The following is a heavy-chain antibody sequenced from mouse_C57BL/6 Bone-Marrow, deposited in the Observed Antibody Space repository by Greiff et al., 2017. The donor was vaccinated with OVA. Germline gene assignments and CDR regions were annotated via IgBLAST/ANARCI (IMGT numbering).Heavy chain of an antibody. CDR1: GFTFSDFY. V-gene: IGHV7-1*01. Sequence: EVKLVESGGGLVQSGRSLRLSCATSGFTFSDFYMEWVRQAPGKGLEWIAASRNKANDYTTEYSASVKGRFIVSRDTSQSILYLQMNALRAEDTAIYYCARDYGSIYWYFDVWGTGTTVTVSS. D-gene: IGHD1-1*01. J-gene: IGHJ1*03. CDR3: ARDYGSIYWYFDV. CDR2: SRNKANDYTT.